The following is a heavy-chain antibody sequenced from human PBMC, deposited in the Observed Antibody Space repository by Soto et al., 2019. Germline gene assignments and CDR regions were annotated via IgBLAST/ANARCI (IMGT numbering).Heavy chain of an antibody. D-gene: IGHD6-19*01. CDR1: GFTFSSYS. V-gene: IGHV3-48*01. CDR2: ISSSSSTI. CDR3: ARDRGRVGYSSGWYSPLINWFDP. Sequence: GGSLRLSCAASGFTFSSYSMNWVRQAPGKGLEWVSYISSSSSTIYYADSVKGRFTISRDNAKNSLYLQMNSLRAEATAVYYCARDRGRVGYSSGWYSPLINWFDPWGQGTLVTVSS. J-gene: IGHJ5*02.